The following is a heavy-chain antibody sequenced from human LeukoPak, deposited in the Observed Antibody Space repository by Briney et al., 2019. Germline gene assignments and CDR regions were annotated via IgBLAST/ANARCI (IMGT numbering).Heavy chain of an antibody. V-gene: IGHV1-46*01. CDR2: INPSGGST. J-gene: IGHJ4*02. CDR3: ARAGGGMATKWDYFDY. D-gene: IGHD5-12*01. Sequence: ASVKVSCKASGYTFTSYYMHWVRQAPGQGLEWMGIINPSGGSTSYAQKFQGRVTMTRDMSTSTVYMELSSLRSEDTAVYYCARAGGGMATKWDYFDYWGQGTLVTVSS. CDR1: GYTFTSYY.